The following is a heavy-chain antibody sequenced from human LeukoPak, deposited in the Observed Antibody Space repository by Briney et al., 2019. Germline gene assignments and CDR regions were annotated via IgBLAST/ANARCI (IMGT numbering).Heavy chain of an antibody. Sequence: GGSLRLSCAASGFTFSNYAMTWVRQSPGKGLEWVSVTGSGGDTYYSDSVQGRFTISRDNSKNTLYLQMNSLKADDTAVYYCAKYYAARSRSFDFWGQGTLVTVSS. J-gene: IGHJ4*02. CDR1: GFTFSNYA. CDR2: TGSGGDT. CDR3: AKYYAARSRSFDF. D-gene: IGHD3-10*01. V-gene: IGHV3-23*01.